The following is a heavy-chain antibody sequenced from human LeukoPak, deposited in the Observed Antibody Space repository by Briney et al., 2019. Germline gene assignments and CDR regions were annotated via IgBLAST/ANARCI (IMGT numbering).Heavy chain of an antibody. V-gene: IGHV3-9*01. J-gene: IGHJ4*02. D-gene: IGHD5-18*01. CDR1: GFTFDDYA. CDR2: ISWNSGSI. CDR3: ARDIFSYGYDY. Sequence: PGRSLRLSCAASGFTFDDYAMHWVRQAPGKGLEWVSGISWNSGSIGYADSVKGRFTISRDNAKNSLYLQMNSLRAEDTAVYYCARDIFSYGYDYWGQGTLVTVSS.